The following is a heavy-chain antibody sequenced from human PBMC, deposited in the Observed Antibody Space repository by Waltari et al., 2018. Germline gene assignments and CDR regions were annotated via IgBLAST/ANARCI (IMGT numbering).Heavy chain of an antibody. CDR3: AKDSGYYAAFVDY. D-gene: IGHD3-22*01. Sequence: EVQLLESGGGLVQPGGSLRLSCAASGFTFSSYAMSWVRQAPGNGSVWVSAIRGRGGSTEYAYSVNGRFTISRDKSKNTLYLQMNSLRAEDTAVYYCAKDSGYYAAFVDYWGQGTLVTVSS. CDR2: IRGRGGST. J-gene: IGHJ4*02. CDR1: GFTFSSYA. V-gene: IGHV3-23*01.